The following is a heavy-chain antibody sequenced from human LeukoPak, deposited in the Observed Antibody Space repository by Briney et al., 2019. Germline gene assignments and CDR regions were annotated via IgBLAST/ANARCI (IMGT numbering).Heavy chain of an antibody. CDR2: INPNSGGT. CDR1: GYTFTGYY. Sequence: ASVKVSCKASGYTFTGYYMHWVRQAPGQGLEWMGWINPNSGGTNYAQMFQGRVTMTRDTSISTAYMELSRLRSDDTAAYYCAREEYHCSSTSCYRSNDYWGQGTLVTVSS. V-gene: IGHV1-2*02. CDR3: AREEYHCSSTSCYRSNDY. D-gene: IGHD2-2*02. J-gene: IGHJ4*02.